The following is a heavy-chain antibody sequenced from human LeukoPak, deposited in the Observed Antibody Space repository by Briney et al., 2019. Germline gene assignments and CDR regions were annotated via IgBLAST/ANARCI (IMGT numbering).Heavy chain of an antibody. CDR3: ARDQDDSSGYYFGEGNDAFDI. J-gene: IGHJ3*02. CDR2: INPSGGSA. CDR1: GYTFISYY. D-gene: IGHD3-22*01. V-gene: IGHV1-46*01. Sequence: ASVKVSCKASGYTFISYYMHWVRQAPGQGLEWMGIINPSGGSANYAQKFQGRVTMTRDMSTSTVYMELRSLRSDDTAVYYCARDQDDSSGYYFGEGNDAFDIWGQGTMVIVSS.